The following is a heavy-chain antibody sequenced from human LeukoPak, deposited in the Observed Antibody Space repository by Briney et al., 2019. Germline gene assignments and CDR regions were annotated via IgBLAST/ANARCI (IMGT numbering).Heavy chain of an antibody. D-gene: IGHD3-9*01. CDR2: IYYSGST. CDR1: GGSISSYY. J-gene: IGHJ4*02. CDR3: ARGGYDILTGYAFDY. V-gene: IGHV4-59*01. Sequence: PSETLSLTCTVSGGSISSYYWSWLRQPPGKGLEWLGYIYYSGSTNYNPSLKSRVTISVDTSKNQFSLKLSSVTAADTAVYYCARGGYDILTGYAFDYWGQGTLVTVSS.